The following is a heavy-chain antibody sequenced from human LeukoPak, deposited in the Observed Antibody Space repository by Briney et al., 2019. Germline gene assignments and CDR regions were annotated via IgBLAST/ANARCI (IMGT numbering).Heavy chain of an antibody. D-gene: IGHD3-22*01. J-gene: IGHJ3*02. Sequence: ASVKVSCKASGYTFTSYGISWVRQAPGQGLEWMGWISAYNGNTNYAQKLQGRVTMTTDTSTSTAYMELRSLRSDDTAVYYCARDEGLYYYDSSGYYAGAFDIWGQGTMVTVSS. V-gene: IGHV1-18*01. CDR3: ARDEGLYYYDSSGYYAGAFDI. CDR2: ISAYNGNT. CDR1: GYTFTSYG.